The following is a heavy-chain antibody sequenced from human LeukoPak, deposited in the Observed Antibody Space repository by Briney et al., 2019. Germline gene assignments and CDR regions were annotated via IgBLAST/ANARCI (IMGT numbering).Heavy chain of an antibody. CDR3: ARVTVAGTEFDY. V-gene: IGHV3-33*08. J-gene: IGHJ4*02. CDR2: IWYDGSNK. CDR1: GFTFSSYS. D-gene: IGHD6-19*01. Sequence: GGSLRLSCAASGFTFSSYSMNWVRQAPGKGLEWVAVIWYDGSNKYYADSVKGRFTISRDNSKNTLYLQMNSLRAEDTAVYYCARVTVAGTEFDYWGQGTLVTVSS.